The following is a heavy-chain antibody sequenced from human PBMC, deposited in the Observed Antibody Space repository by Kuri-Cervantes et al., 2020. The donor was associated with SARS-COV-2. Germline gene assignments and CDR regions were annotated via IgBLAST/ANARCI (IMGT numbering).Heavy chain of an antibody. J-gene: IGHJ4*02. V-gene: IGHV1-18*01. CDR3: ARDKDTAMGVLDY. Sequence: ASVKVSCKASGYTFTSYGISWVRQAPGQGLEWMGWISAYNGNTNYAQKLQGWVTMTRDTSISTAYMELSRLRSGDTAVYYCARDKDTAMGVLDYWGQGTLVTVSS. D-gene: IGHD5-18*01. CDR1: GYTFTSYG. CDR2: ISAYNGNT.